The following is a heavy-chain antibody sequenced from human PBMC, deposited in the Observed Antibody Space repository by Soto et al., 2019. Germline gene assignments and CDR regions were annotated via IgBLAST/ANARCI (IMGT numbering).Heavy chain of an antibody. CDR3: ARSPSPLWLVGLADYYYMDV. J-gene: IGHJ6*03. V-gene: IGHV1-46*03. CDR1: GYTFTSYY. Sequence: QVQLVQSGAEVKKPGASVKVSCKASGYTFTSYYMHWVRQAPGQGLEWMGIINPSGGSTSCAQKFQGGVTMTRDTSTSTVYMELSSLRSEDTAVYYCARSPSPLWLVGLADYYYMDVWGKGTTVTVSS. D-gene: IGHD6-19*01. CDR2: INPSGGST.